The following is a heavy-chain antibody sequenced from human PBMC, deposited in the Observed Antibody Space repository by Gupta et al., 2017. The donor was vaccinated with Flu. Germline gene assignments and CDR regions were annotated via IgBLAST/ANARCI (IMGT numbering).Heavy chain of an antibody. Sequence: GLEWVAVISYDGSDKYYADSVKGRLTISRDNSKNTLKLQMDSLRPEDTAIYYCAKVPANDYGYGFYYHGVDVWGQGTTVTVSS. CDR3: AKVPANDYGYGFYYHGVDV. J-gene: IGHJ6*02. CDR2: ISYDGSDK. D-gene: IGHD5-12*01. V-gene: IGHV3-30*18.